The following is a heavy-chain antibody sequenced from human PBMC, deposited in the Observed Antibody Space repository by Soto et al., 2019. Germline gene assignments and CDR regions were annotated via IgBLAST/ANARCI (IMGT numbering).Heavy chain of an antibody. V-gene: IGHV3-53*01. J-gene: IGHJ6*02. CDR3: AREAPMDV. CDR1: GFTVSSKY. CDR2: IWSAGLI. Sequence: GGSLRLSCAASGFTVSSKYMSWVRQAPGKGLEWVSVIWSAGLIYYADSVRGRFTISRDISKNILYLEMTSLRADDTAVYYCAREAPMDVWGQGTTVTVSS.